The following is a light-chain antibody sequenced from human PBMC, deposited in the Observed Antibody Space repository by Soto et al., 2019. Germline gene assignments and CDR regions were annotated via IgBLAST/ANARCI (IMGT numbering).Light chain of an antibody. V-gene: IGKV3-20*01. CDR3: QQYGSSPRT. Sequence: EIVLTQSPGTLSLSPGERATLFCRASQSVSSSYLAWYQKKPGQAPRLLIFGASSMATDIPGRFSGSGSGTDFTLTIRRLEPEDVAVYYCQQYGSSPRTFGQGTKVEI. J-gene: IGKJ1*01. CDR1: QSVSSSY. CDR2: GAS.